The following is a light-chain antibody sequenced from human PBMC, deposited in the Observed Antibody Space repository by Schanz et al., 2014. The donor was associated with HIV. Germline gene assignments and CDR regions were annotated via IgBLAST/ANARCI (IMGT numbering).Light chain of an antibody. Sequence: ETVLTQSPGTLSLSPGERATLSCRASQSVSRNYVAWYQQKPGQAPRLLIYGASSRATGIPDRFSGSGSGTDFTLTISRLEPEDFAVYYCQQYGSSFGPGTKVEIK. CDR1: QSVSRNY. CDR3: QQYGSS. CDR2: GAS. V-gene: IGKV3-20*01. J-gene: IGKJ3*01.